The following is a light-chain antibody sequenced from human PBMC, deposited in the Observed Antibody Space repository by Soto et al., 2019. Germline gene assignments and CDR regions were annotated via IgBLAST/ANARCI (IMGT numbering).Light chain of an antibody. CDR1: SSNIGSNT. V-gene: IGLV1-44*01. J-gene: IGLJ2*01. Sequence: QSVLTQPPSASGTPGQRVTISCSGSSSNIGSNTVNWYQQLPGTAPNLLIYGQNQQPSGVPRRFCGSKSGTAASLAIRGLQSEDDADYCWSLWDDSLDCRVFGGGTKLTVL. CDR2: GQN. CDR3: SLWDDSLDCRV.